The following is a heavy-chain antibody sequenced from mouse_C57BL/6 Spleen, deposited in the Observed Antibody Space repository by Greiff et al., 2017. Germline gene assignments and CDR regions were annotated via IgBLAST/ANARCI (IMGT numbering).Heavy chain of an antibody. D-gene: IGHD1-1*01. CDR2: ISTYYGDA. J-gene: IGHJ1*03. Sequence: QVHVKQSGPELVRPGVSVKISCKGSGYTFTDYAMHWVTQSHAKSLEWIGVISTYYGDASYNQKFKDKATLPVDKSSSTAYMELARLTSEDSAVYYWASSLIRYYGSSWYFDVWGTGTTVTVSS. CDR1: GYTFTDYA. V-gene: IGHV1-67*01. CDR3: ASSLIRYYGSSWYFDV.